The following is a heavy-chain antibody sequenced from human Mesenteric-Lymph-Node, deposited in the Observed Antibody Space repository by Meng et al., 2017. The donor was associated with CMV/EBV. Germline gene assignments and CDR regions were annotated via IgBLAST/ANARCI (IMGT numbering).Heavy chain of an antibody. Sequence: GGSLRLSCAASGFTFSIYGMHWVRQAQGKGLEWVAVIWYDGSNKYYADSVKGRFTISRDNSKNTLYIQMNSLRAEDTAVYYCALDSSGYYYFDYWGQGTLVTVSS. D-gene: IGHD3-22*01. CDR2: IWYDGSNK. CDR3: ALDSSGYYYFDY. CDR1: GFTFSIYG. V-gene: IGHV3-33*01. J-gene: IGHJ4*02.